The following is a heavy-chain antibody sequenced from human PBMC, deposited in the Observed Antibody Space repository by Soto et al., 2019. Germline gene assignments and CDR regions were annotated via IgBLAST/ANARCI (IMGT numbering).Heavy chain of an antibody. CDR1: GFTSSNYA. CDR2: ISGSGDST. D-gene: IGHD3-9*01. V-gene: IGHV3-23*01. J-gene: IGHJ6*02. Sequence: GGSLRLSCAASGFTSSNYAMSWVRQAPGKVLEWVSTISGSGDSTYYADSVKGRFTISRDNSRNTLYLQMNSLRAEDTAVYYCAKALRYFDWLLRPWNSMDVWGQGTTVTVSS. CDR3: AKALRYFDWLLRPWNSMDV.